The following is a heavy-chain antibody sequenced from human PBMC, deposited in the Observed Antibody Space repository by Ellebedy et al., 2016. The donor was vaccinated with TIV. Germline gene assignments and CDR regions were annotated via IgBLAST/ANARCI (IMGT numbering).Heavy chain of an antibody. Sequence: GESLKISCAASGFNFGSYWMHWVRQAPGKGLEWVANIKTDGSEKNYVDSVKGRFTASRDNAKNSLYLQMNSLRAEDTAFYYCARDLGLCTTDTCYTVLEYWGQGTLVTVSS. V-gene: IGHV3-7*03. J-gene: IGHJ4*01. CDR1: GFNFGSYW. CDR3: ARDLGLCTTDTCYTVLEY. D-gene: IGHD2-2*02. CDR2: IKTDGSEK.